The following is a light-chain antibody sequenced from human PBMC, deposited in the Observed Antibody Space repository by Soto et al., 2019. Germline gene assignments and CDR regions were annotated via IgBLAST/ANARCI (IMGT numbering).Light chain of an antibody. CDR3: QQYNNWPTWT. Sequence: EIVMTQSPATLSVSPGERATLSCRASQSVSSNLAWYQQKPGQAPRLLIYGASTRATGIPARFSGSGSGTEFTLTISSLQAEDFAAYYWQQYNNWPTWTFGQGTKVEIK. CDR2: GAS. V-gene: IGKV3-15*01. J-gene: IGKJ1*01. CDR1: QSVSSN.